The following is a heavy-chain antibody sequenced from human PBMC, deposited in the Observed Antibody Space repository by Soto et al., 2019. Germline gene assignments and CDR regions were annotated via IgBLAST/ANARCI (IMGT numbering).Heavy chain of an antibody. CDR1: GFSFISGYA. CDR3: AKHWGGPPYFYAMDV. D-gene: IGHD7-27*01. Sequence: PWGSLRLSCVASGFSFISGYAMILSRHSPGKGLEWVSSIVGVGGTTYFANSVKGRFTISRDNSRNTLYLQMSSLRADDTALYYCAKHWGGPPYFYAMDVWGQGTTVTVSS. CDR2: IVGVGGTT. J-gene: IGHJ6*02. V-gene: IGHV3-23*01.